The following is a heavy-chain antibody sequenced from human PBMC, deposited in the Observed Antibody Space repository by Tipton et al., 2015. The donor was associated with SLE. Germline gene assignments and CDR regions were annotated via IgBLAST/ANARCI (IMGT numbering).Heavy chain of an antibody. J-gene: IGHJ5*02. CDR2: IYHSGST. Sequence: TLSLTCTVSGGSISSYYWGWIRQPPGKGLEWFGSIYHSGSTYYNPSLKSRVTISVDTSKNKFSLKLSSVTAADTAVYYCARDIVSDSGYCTGGVCYTDNWFDPWGQGTLVTVSS. CDR1: GGSISSYY. CDR3: ARDIVSDSGYCTGGVCYTDNWFDP. V-gene: IGHV4-39*07. D-gene: IGHD2-8*02.